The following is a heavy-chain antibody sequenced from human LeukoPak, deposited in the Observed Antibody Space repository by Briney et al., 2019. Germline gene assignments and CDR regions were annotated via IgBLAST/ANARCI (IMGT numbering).Heavy chain of an antibody. CDR1: EFTFNRYW. D-gene: IGHD3-10*01. CDR2: IKHDGSEA. J-gene: IGHJ4*02. Sequence: PGGSLRLSCAASEFTFNRYWMSWVRQAPGKGLQWVANIKHDGSEAHYVDSVKGRFTISRDNAKSSLSLQMNSLNVDDTGVYFCTRDALFGSGRTHLDFWSQGTLSPSPQ. V-gene: IGHV3-7*04. CDR3: TRDALFGSGRTHLDF.